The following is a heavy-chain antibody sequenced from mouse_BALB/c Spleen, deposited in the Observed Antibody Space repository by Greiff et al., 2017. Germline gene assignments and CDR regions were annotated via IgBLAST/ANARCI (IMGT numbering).Heavy chain of an antibody. V-gene: IGHV5-4*02. CDR1: GFTFSDYY. J-gene: IGHJ3*01. CDR2: ISDGGSYT. CDR3: ARGFDYYGSFAY. Sequence: EVMLVESGGGLVKPGGSLKLSCAASGFTFSDYYMYWVRQTPEKRLEWVATISDGGSYTYYPDSVKGRFTISRDNAKNNLYLQMSSLKSEDTAMYYCARGFDYYGSFAYWGQGTLVTVSA. D-gene: IGHD1-2*01.